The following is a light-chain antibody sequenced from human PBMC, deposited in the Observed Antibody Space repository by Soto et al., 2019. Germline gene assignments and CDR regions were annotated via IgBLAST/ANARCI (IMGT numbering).Light chain of an antibody. Sequence: DIQLTQSPSSLSASVGDRVTITCRASQGISNYLAWYQQKPGKVPKLLIYAASTLQSGVPSRISGSGSGTDFTLTISSLQPEDVATYYCQKYNSAPPVTFGPGTKVDIK. CDR3: QKYNSAPPVT. V-gene: IGKV1-27*01. CDR1: QGISNY. J-gene: IGKJ3*01. CDR2: AAS.